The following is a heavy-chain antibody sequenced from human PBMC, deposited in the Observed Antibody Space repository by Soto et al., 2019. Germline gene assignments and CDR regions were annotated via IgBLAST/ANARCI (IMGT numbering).Heavy chain of an antibody. CDR1: GGFIGSDGYF. Sequence: LQLQESGSGLVKPSQTLSLTCDVSGGFIGSDGYFWSWIRQAPGKGMEWVSGISDRDDTTYYAVSVKGRFTISRDNSKNTLYLQMNSLRTEDTAVYYCALKKPLGWYFDPWGRGTLVSVSS. V-gene: IGHV3-23*01. CDR3: ALKKPLGWYFDP. CDR2: ISDRDDTT. D-gene: IGHD6-13*01. J-gene: IGHJ2*01.